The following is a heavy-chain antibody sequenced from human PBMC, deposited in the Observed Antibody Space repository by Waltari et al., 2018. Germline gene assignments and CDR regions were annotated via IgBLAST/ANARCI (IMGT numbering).Heavy chain of an antibody. D-gene: IGHD6-19*01. V-gene: IGHV3-7*01. CDR1: GFSFSTYW. Sequence: EVALVESGGDLVQPGGSLRLSCAASGFSFSTYWMSWVRQAPGKGLECVANIKQDGSEKYYVDSVKGRFAISRDNPKNSLYLQMNSLSAEDTAVYYCAGGSGWLIDYWGQGTLVTVSS. J-gene: IGHJ4*02. CDR2: IKQDGSEK. CDR3: AGGSGWLIDY.